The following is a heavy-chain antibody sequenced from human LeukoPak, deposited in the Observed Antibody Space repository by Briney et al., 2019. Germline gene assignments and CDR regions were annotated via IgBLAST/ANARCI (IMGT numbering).Heavy chain of an antibody. V-gene: IGHV3-7*01. D-gene: IGHD1-14*01. J-gene: IGHJ3*02. CDR3: ARHLGITRPVGAFDI. Sequence: GGSLRLSCAASGFTFSSYWMSWVRQAPGKGLEWVANIKQDGSEKYYVDSVKGRFTISRDNAKNSLYLQMNSLRAEDTAVYYCARHLGITRPVGAFDIWGQGTMVTVSS. CDR1: GFTFSSYW. CDR2: IKQDGSEK.